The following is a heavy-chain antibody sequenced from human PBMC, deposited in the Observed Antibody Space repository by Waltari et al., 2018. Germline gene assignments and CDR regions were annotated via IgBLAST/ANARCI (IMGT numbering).Heavy chain of an antibody. CDR3: ARLLRPYNWFDP. D-gene: IGHD1-26*01. CDR1: GGSISSYY. J-gene: IGHJ5*02. CDR2: IYYSGST. Sequence: QVQLQESGPGLVKPSETLSLTCTVSGGSISSYYWSWLQQPPGKGLALIGYIYYSGSTNYHPSRKIRVTMSVATSKTQFSLELSSVTAADPAVYYCARLLRPYNWFDPWGQGTLVTVSS. V-gene: IGHV4-59*01.